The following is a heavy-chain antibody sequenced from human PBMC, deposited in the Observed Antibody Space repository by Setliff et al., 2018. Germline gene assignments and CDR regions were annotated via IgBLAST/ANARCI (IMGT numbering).Heavy chain of an antibody. CDR3: VRDTTSGWMLTN. D-gene: IGHD6-25*01. V-gene: IGHV3-23*01. CDR2: ISGSGGST. J-gene: IGHJ4*02. Sequence: TGGSLRLSCAASGFTFTSYAMSWVRQAPGKGLEWVSAISGSGGSTYYADSVRGRFTISRDNARDSLYLQMNSLRAEDTAVYYCVRDTTSGWMLTNWGQGTLVTVSS. CDR1: GFTFTSYA.